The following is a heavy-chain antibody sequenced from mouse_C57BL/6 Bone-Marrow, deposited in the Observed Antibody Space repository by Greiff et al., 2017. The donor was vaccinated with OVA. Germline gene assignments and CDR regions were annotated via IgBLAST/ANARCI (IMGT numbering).Heavy chain of an antibody. CDR2: IRLKSDNYAT. J-gene: IGHJ2*01. Sequence: EVKVVESGGGLVQPGGSMKLSCVASGFTFSNYWMNWVRQSPEKGLEWVAQIRLKSDNYATHYAESVKGRFTISRDDSKSSVYLQMNNLRAEDTGIDYCTLTAVEDYFDYWGQGTTLTVSS. CDR1: GFTFSNYW. CDR3: TLTAVEDYFDY. V-gene: IGHV6-3*01. D-gene: IGHD1-2*01.